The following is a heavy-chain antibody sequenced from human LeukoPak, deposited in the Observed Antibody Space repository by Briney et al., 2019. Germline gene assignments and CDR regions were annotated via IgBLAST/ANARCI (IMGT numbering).Heavy chain of an antibody. CDR3: AKENILTGSDGNYYYGMDV. J-gene: IGHJ6*02. CDR2: INTNGANT. D-gene: IGHD3-9*01. Sequence: GGSLRLSCSASGFTFKSYAMHWVRQAPGKGLEYVSSINTNGANTYYADSVKGRFTISRDNSRNTVYVQMNSLTPEDTAVYYCAKENILTGSDGNYYYGMDVWGQGTTVTVSS. V-gene: IGHV3-64*05. CDR1: GFTFKSYA.